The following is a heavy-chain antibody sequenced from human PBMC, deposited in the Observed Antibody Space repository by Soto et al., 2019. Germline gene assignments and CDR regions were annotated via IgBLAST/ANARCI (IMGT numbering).Heavy chain of an antibody. J-gene: IGHJ3*02. CDR3: ARDLIPMDI. D-gene: IGHD2-21*01. CDR1: GYTFTSYA. Sequence: QVQLVQSGAEVKKPGASVKVSCKASGYTFTSYAISWVRQAPGQGLEWMGWISAYNGNTNYAQKRQGRVTMTTDTSTSTADMDLRGLRSDDTAVYYCARDLIPMDIWGQGTMVTVSS. CDR2: ISAYNGNT. V-gene: IGHV1-18*01.